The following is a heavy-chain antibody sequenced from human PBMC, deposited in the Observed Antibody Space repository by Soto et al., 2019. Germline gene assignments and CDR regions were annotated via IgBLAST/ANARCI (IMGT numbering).Heavy chain of an antibody. V-gene: IGHV1-8*01. CDR3: PRLPDYGDYYLLQHNYYYYGMDV. D-gene: IGHD4-17*01. Sequence: QVQLVQSGAEVKKPGASVKVSCKASGYTFTSYDIKWVRKATGQGLEWMGWMNPKRGNPGYAQKLQGRVTRTKNTSRSAAELELSSLSSEDTDRYYCPRLPDYGDYYLLQHNYYYYGMDVWGQGTTVTVSS. CDR2: MNPKRGNP. CDR1: GYTFTSYD. J-gene: IGHJ6*02.